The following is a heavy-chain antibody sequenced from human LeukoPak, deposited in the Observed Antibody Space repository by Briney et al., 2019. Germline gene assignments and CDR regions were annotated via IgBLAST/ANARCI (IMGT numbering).Heavy chain of an antibody. CDR2: ISGSGSDT. J-gene: IGHJ4*02. V-gene: IGHV3-23*01. D-gene: IGHD3-10*01. CDR1: GFTFVSYA. CDR3: AKDLGGEGGSGFLGY. Sequence: PGGSLRLSCAASGFTFVSYAMSWVRQVPGKGLEWVSAISGSGSDTYYADSVKGRFTISRDNSKSTLYLQMNSLRAEDTAIYYCAKDLGGEGGSGFLGYWGRGTLVTVSS.